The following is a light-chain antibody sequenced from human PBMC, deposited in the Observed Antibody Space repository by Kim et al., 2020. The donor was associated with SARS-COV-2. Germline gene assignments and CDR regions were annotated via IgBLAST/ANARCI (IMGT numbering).Light chain of an antibody. Sequence: QAVVTQEPSLTVSPGGTVTLTCGSSTGVVTSGHYPYWFQQKPGQAPRTLIFDTTSKHSWTPARFSGSLLGGKAALTLSSAQPEDEAEYYCLLSYSGARVFGGGTQLTVL. V-gene: IGLV7-46*01. CDR2: DTT. CDR1: TGVVTSGHY. CDR3: LLSYSGARV. J-gene: IGLJ2*01.